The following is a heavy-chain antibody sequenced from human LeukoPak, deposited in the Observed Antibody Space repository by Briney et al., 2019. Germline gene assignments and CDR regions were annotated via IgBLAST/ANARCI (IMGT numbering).Heavy chain of an antibody. CDR2: ISGGST. V-gene: IGHV3-38-3*01. J-gene: IGHJ4*02. CDR1: GFTVSSNE. CDR3: AKDAPSGSFDY. Sequence: GGSLRLSCAASGFTVSSNEMSWVRQAPGKGLEWVSSISGGSTYYADSRKGRFTISRDSSKNTLHLQMNSLRAEDTAVYYCAKDAPSGSFDYWGQGTLVTVSS. D-gene: IGHD6-25*01.